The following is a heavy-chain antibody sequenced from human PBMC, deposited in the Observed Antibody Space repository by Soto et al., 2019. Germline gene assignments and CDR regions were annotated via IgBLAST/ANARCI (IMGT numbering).Heavy chain of an antibody. Sequence: SETLSLTCAVPGGSISSGGYSWSWIRQPPGKGLEWIGYIYHSGSTYYNPSLKSRVTISVDRSKNQFSLKLSSVTAADTAVYYCARDTPVAERAFDIWGQGTMVTVSS. J-gene: IGHJ3*02. CDR3: ARDTPVAERAFDI. CDR1: GGSISSGGYS. D-gene: IGHD2-15*01. CDR2: IYHSGST. V-gene: IGHV4-30-2*01.